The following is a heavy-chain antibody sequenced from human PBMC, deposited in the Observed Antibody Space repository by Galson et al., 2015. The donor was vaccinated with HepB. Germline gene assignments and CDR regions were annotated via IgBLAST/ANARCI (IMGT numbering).Heavy chain of an antibody. Sequence: SLRPSCAASGFTLSKYSMTWVRQAPGKGLEWISFISTSSDTIHYADSVKGRFTISRDDAKNSLSLQMNSLRAEDTAVYFCARDNWLDYWGQGTLVTVSS. V-gene: IGHV3-48*01. D-gene: IGHD1-1*01. CDR1: GFTLSKYS. CDR2: ISTSSDTI. CDR3: ARDNWLDY. J-gene: IGHJ4*02.